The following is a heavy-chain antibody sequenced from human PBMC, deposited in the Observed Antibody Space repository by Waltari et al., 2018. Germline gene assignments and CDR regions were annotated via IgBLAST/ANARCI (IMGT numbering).Heavy chain of an antibody. CDR3: GKDQENDPSCEVT. CDR2: ISSSGCGS. CDR1: GFTFTNYA. Sequence: EVQLLESGGDLVQPGGSLRLSCAASGFTFTNYAMIWVRQVPGKGLDWGSSISSSGCGSYSAYSVKGRFTISRDNSRGTLSLQMNSLTAEDTAVYYCGKDQENDPSCEVTWGQGTLVTVSS. J-gene: IGHJ5*02. V-gene: IGHV3-23*01.